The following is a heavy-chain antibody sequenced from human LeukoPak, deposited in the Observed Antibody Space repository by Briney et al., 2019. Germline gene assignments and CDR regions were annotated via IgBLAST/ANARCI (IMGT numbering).Heavy chain of an antibody. J-gene: IGHJ4*02. CDR1: GVSISSSNSY. Sequence: SETLSLTCTVSGVSISSSNSYWGWIRQPPGKGLEWIGSIYYSGSTYYNPSLKSRVTISVDTSKNQFSLKLSSVTAADTAVYYCARDGSMRGNNLPFDYWGQGTLVTVSS. D-gene: IGHD1/OR15-1a*01. V-gene: IGHV4-39*07. CDR2: IYYSGST. CDR3: ARDGSMRGNNLPFDY.